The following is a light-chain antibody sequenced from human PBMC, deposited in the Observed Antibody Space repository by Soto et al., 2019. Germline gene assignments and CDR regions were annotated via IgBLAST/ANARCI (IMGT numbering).Light chain of an antibody. CDR1: QSLSNNY. J-gene: IGKJ1*01. V-gene: IGKV3-20*01. CDR3: QQSETSPWT. CDR2: DVS. Sequence: EIVLTQSPGTLSLSPGERATLSCRASQSLSNNYLAWYQQKPGQAPRPLMSDVSRRATGVPDRFSGSGSGTDFTLIISRLEPGDFAVYYCQQSETSPWTFGQGTKVDIK.